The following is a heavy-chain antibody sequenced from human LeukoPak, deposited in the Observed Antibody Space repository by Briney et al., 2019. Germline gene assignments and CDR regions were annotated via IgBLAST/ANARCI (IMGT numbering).Heavy chain of an antibody. Sequence: SETLSLTCAVYGGSFSGYYWSWIRQPPGKGLEWIGEINHSGSTNYNPSLKSRVTISVDTSKNQFSLKLSSVTAADTAVYYCARVALALLGDYYDSSGRFDYWGQGTLVTVSS. V-gene: IGHV4-34*01. J-gene: IGHJ4*02. CDR3: ARVALALLGDYYDSSGRFDY. CDR2: INHSGST. D-gene: IGHD3-22*01. CDR1: GGSFSGYY.